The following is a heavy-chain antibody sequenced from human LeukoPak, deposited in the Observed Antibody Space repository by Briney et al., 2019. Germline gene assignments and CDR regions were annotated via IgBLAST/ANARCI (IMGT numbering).Heavy chain of an antibody. CDR2: ISAGGSST. J-gene: IGHJ4*02. V-gene: IGHV3-23*01. CDR1: GFTFGSFP. D-gene: IGHD5-12*01. Sequence: GGSLRLSCAASGFTFGSFPMSWVRQAPGKGLEWVSHISAGGSSTYYADSVKGRFTISRDNSKNTLDLQMNSLRAEDTAVYYCAISPSVAPLAFDYWGQGTVVTVSS. CDR3: AISPSVAPLAFDY.